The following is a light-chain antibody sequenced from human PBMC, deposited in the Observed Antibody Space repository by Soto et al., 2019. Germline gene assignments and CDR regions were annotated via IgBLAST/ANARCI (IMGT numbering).Light chain of an antibody. Sequence: DIQLTQSPSSLSASVGDRVTIACRASQSILIYLNWYQHKPGKAPKLLISAASSLQSGVPSRFSGSGSGTDFTLTISSLQLEDFATYYCQQSYTTPTFGQGTKVET. CDR3: QQSYTTPT. CDR1: QSILIY. CDR2: AAS. V-gene: IGKV1-39*01. J-gene: IGKJ1*01.